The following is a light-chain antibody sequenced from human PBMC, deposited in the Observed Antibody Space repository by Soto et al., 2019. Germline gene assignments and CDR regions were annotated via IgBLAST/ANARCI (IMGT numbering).Light chain of an antibody. Sequence: IWMTQSPSLLSASTGDRVTITCRASQSVSNWLAWYQQKPGEAHKLLIYDASALPRGVPSRFSSSGSGTKFTLTIASLQPDDFATYYCQQYETFSGTFGPGTKVDIK. CDR2: DAS. V-gene: IGKV1-5*01. CDR3: QQYETFSGT. CDR1: QSVSNW. J-gene: IGKJ1*01.